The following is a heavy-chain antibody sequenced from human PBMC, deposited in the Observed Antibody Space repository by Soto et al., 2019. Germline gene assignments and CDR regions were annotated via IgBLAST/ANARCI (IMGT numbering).Heavy chain of an antibody. CDR2: IYYSGST. D-gene: IGHD6-13*01. Sequence: KPSETLSLTCTVSGGSISSGGYYWSWIRQHPGKGLEWIGYIYYSGSTYYNPSLKSRVTISVDTSKNQFSLKLSSVTAADTAVYYCATGSSSWTIGFDYWGQGTLVTVSS. CDR1: GGSISSGGYY. V-gene: IGHV4-31*03. CDR3: ATGSSSWTIGFDY. J-gene: IGHJ4*02.